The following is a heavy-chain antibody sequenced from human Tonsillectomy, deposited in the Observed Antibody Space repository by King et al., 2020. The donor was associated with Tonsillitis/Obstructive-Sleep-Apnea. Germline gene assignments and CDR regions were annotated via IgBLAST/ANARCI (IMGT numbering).Heavy chain of an antibody. J-gene: IGHJ4*02. D-gene: IGHD6-19*01. Sequence: VQLVESGGDLVQPGGSLRLSCAASGFTFSSYAMTWVRQAPGKGLEWVSGISGSGGSTSYADSVKGRFTISRDNSKNTLYLQMNSLRAEDTAVYYCAKGWEAGPSPYYFDYWGQGTLVTVSS. CDR2: ISGSGGST. CDR3: AKGWEAGPSPYYFDY. CDR1: GFTFSSYA. V-gene: IGHV3-23*04.